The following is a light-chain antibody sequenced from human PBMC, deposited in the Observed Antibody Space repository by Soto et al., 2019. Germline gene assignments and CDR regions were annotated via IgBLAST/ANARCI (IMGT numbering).Light chain of an antibody. Sequence: EILMTQSPATLSVSPGEKATLSCRASQSVSSNLAWYQQKPGQAPRLLIYGASTRATGIPARFSVSGSGTEFTLTISSLQSEDFADYYCQQYNNWPPVTFGQGTKLEIK. V-gene: IGKV3-15*01. CDR3: QQYNNWPPVT. CDR1: QSVSSN. J-gene: IGKJ2*01. CDR2: GAS.